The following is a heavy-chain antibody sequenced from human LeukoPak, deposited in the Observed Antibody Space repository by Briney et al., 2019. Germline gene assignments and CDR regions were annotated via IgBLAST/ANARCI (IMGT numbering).Heavy chain of an antibody. D-gene: IGHD3-10*01. CDR3: ATTGVRRDNWFDP. Sequence: GGSLRLSCAASGFTFSLYGMNWVRRAPGKGLEWVSYISEDTSIIHYADSVKGRFTISRDNAKNSLYLQMSSLRVVDTAVYYCATTGVRRDNWFDPWGQGTLVTVSS. J-gene: IGHJ5*02. V-gene: IGHV3-48*01. CDR1: GFTFSLYG. CDR2: ISEDTSII.